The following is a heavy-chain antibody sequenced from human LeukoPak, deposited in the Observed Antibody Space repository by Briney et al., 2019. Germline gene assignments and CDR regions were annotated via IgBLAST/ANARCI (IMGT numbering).Heavy chain of an antibody. CDR1: GFTFSSYG. J-gene: IGHJ4*02. Sequence: GGSLRLSCAASGFTFSSYGMHWVRQAPGKGLEWVAFIRYDGSNKYYADSVKGRFTISRDNSKNTLYLQMNSLRAEDTAVYYCAKDYHDILTGYSNYWGQGTLVTVSS. V-gene: IGHV3-30*02. CDR2: IRYDGSNK. CDR3: AKDYHDILTGYSNY. D-gene: IGHD3-9*01.